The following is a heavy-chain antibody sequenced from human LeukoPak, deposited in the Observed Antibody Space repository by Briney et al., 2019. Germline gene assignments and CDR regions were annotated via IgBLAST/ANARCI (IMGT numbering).Heavy chain of an antibody. CDR2: ISGYDGKT. CDR3: ARDQPRRGPGNHDY. CDR1: GYTFTTHG. J-gene: IGHJ4*02. D-gene: IGHD1-26*01. Sequence: ASVMVSCKASGYTFTTHGINWVRQAPGHGLEWMGWISGYDGKTSYAQKLRDRVTMLRDTDTSTVYMELRSLTTDDTAVYYCARDQPRRGPGNHDYWGQGTLVTVSS. V-gene: IGHV1-18*01.